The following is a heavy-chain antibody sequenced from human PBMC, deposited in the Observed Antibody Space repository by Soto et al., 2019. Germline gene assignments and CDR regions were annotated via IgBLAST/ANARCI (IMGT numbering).Heavy chain of an antibody. D-gene: IGHD1-20*01. J-gene: IGHJ6*02. V-gene: IGHV4-30-4*01. CDR1: GGSISSGDYY. Sequence: SETLSLTCTVSGGSISSGDYYWSWIRQPPGKGLEWIGYIYYSGSTYYNPSLKSRVTISVDTSKNQFSLKLSSVTAADTAVYYCARVPTRITGTNYYYGMDVWGQGTTVTVSS. CDR3: ARVPTRITGTNYYYGMDV. CDR2: IYYSGST.